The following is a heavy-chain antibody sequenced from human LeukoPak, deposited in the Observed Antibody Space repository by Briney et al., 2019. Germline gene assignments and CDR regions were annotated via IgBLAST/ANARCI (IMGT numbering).Heavy chain of an antibody. D-gene: IGHD3-10*01. Sequence: GGSLRLSCATSGFTFSTFWMHWVRQAPGKGLVWVSRINHDGSSTNYADSVKGRFTISRDNSKNTLYLQMNSLRAEDTAIYYCAKDLVTGSLDYWGQGTLVTVSS. J-gene: IGHJ4*02. CDR3: AKDLVTGSLDY. CDR2: INHDGSST. CDR1: GFTFSTFW. V-gene: IGHV3-74*01.